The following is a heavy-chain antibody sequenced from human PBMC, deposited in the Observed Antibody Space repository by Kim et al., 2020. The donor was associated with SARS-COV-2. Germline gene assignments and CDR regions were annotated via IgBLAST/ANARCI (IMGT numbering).Heavy chain of an antibody. CDR1: GGSFSGYY. CDR2: INHSGST. Sequence: SETLSLTCAVYGGSFSGYYWSWIRQPPGKGLEWIGEINHSGSTNYNPSLKSRVTISVDTSKNQFSLKLSSVTAADTAVYYCARGTVPFSAGTYYGMDVWGQGTTVTVSS. J-gene: IGHJ6*02. D-gene: IGHD6-13*01. V-gene: IGHV4-34*01. CDR3: ARGTVPFSAGTYYGMDV.